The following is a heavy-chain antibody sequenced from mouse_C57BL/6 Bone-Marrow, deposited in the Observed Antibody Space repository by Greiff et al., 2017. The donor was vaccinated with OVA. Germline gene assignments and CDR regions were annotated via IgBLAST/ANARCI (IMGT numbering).Heavy chain of an antibody. CDR1: GYTFTSYW. Sequence: QVHVKQPGAELVMPGASVKLSCKASGYTFTSYWMHWVKQRPGQGLEWIGEIDPSDSYTNYNQKFKGKSTLTVDKSSSTAYMQLSSLTSEDSAVYYCFIEDYWGQGTTLTVSS. D-gene: IGHD1-1*01. V-gene: IGHV1-69*01. CDR2: IDPSDSYT. J-gene: IGHJ2*01. CDR3: FIEDY.